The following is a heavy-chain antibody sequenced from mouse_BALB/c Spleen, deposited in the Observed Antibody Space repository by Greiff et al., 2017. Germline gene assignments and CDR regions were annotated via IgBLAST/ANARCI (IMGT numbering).Heavy chain of an antibody. J-gene: IGHJ2*01. CDR2: IDPANGNT. V-gene: IGHV14-3*02. D-gene: IGHD3-1*01. CDR3: ARGRGHYFDY. Sequence: VQLQQSGAELVKPGASVKLSCTASGFNIKDTYMHWVKQRPEQGLEWIGRIDPANGNTKYDPKFQGKATITADTSSNTAYLQLSSLTSEDSAVYFCARGRGHYFDYWGQGTTLTVSS. CDR1: GFNIKDTY.